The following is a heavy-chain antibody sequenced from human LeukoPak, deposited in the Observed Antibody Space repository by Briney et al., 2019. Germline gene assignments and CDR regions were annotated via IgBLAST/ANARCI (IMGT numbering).Heavy chain of an antibody. V-gene: IGHV3-7*01. D-gene: IGHD3-22*01. CDR2: IKQDGSEK. J-gene: IGHJ4*02. Sequence: GGSLRLSCVASGFTFSSYWMSWVRQAPGKGLEWVANIKQDGSEKYYVDSVRDRFTISRDNVKNSLYLQMNSLRAEDTAVYYCARGGKFYHDSSGYPGDYWGQGTLVTVSS. CDR1: GFTFSSYW. CDR3: ARGGKFYHDSSGYPGDY.